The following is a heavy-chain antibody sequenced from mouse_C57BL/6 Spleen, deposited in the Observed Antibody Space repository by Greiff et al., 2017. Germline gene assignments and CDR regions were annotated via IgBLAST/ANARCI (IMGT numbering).Heavy chain of an antibody. CDR2: IYPRSGNT. CDR3: ASLRGYDGGNYAMDY. V-gene: IGHV1-81*01. D-gene: IGHD2-2*01. Sequence: VQLQQSGAELARPGASVKLSCKASGYTFTSYGISWVKQRTGQGLEWIGEIYPRSGNTYYNEKFKGKATLTADKSSSTAYMELRSLTSEDSAVYFCASLRGYDGGNYAMDYWGQGTSVTVSS. J-gene: IGHJ4*01. CDR1: GYTFTSYG.